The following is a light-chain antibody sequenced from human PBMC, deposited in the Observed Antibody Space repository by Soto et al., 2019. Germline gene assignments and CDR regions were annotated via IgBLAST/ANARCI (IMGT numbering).Light chain of an antibody. V-gene: IGKV3-15*01. CDR2: GTS. J-gene: IGKJ1*01. CDR3: QQYNKWPAT. CDR1: LSVSSS. Sequence: DTLMTQSPDTLSASPGEGATLSCRASLSVSSSLAWYQQKPGQAPRLLIYGTSTRATGIPARFSGSGSGTEFTLTISSLQSEDFAVYYCQQYNKWPATFGQGTKVDIK.